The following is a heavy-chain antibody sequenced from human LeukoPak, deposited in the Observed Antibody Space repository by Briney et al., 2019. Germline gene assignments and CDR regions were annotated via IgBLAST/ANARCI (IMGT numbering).Heavy chain of an antibody. J-gene: IGHJ3*02. Sequence: GGSLRLSCSASGFTFSSYSMNWVRQAPGKGLEWVSSISSSSSYIYYADSVKGRFTISRDNAKNSLYLQMNSLRAEDTAVYYCARDSSWFGEFGNAFDIWGQGTMVTVSS. CDR2: ISSSSSYI. D-gene: IGHD3-10*01. CDR3: ARDSSWFGEFGNAFDI. CDR1: GFTFSSYS. V-gene: IGHV3-21*01.